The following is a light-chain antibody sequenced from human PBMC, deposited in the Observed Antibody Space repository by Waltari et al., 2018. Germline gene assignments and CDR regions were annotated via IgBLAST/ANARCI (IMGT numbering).Light chain of an antibody. CDR2: WAS. CDR3: QQDCSRLT. V-gene: IGKV4-1*01. J-gene: IGKJ4*02. CDR1: QSVLYNSNDKNY. Sequence: DIVMTQSPEFLAVFLGERATINCKSSQSVLYNSNDKNYLAWYQQKTGQPPKLLIYWASTRQAGVPDRFSGSWSGTDITLTINSLQADDVAVYYCQQDCSRLTFGRGTRVEIK.